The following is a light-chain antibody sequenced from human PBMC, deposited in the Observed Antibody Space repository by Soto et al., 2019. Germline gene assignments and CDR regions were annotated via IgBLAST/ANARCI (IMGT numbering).Light chain of an antibody. CDR1: QNIASRS. Sequence: EIVLTQSPGTLSLSPGLRATLSCRASQNIASRSVAWYQQHPGQAPRLLIYASSTRATGIPARFSGSGSGTDFTLTSSRLEPEDFEVYYCQQYRSSPYTFGQGTKLEIK. V-gene: IGKV3-20*01. J-gene: IGKJ2*01. CDR2: ASS. CDR3: QQYRSSPYT.